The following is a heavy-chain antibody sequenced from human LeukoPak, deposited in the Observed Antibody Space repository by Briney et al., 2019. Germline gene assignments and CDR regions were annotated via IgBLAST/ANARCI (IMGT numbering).Heavy chain of an antibody. Sequence: SETLSLTCAVYGESFSGYYWSWIRQPPGKGLEWIGEINHSGSTNYNPSLKSRVTISVDTSKNQFSLKLSSVTAADTAVYYCARGREVVVVAATIGYYYYYGMDVWGKGTTVTVSS. V-gene: IGHV4-34*01. J-gene: IGHJ6*04. D-gene: IGHD2-15*01. CDR2: INHSGST. CDR3: ARGREVVVVAATIGYYYYYGMDV. CDR1: GESFSGYY.